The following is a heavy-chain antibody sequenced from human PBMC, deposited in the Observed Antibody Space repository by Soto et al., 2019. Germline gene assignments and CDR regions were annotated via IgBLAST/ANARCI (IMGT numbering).Heavy chain of an antibody. Sequence: ASVKVSCKVSGYTLTELSMHWVRQAPGKGLEWMGGFDPEDGETIYAQEFQGRVTMTEDTSTDTAYMELSSLRSEDTAVYYCATVVYSSSSVWFDPWGQGTLVTVSS. CDR1: GYTLTELS. J-gene: IGHJ5*02. CDR3: ATVVYSSSSVWFDP. D-gene: IGHD6-6*01. V-gene: IGHV1-24*01. CDR2: FDPEDGET.